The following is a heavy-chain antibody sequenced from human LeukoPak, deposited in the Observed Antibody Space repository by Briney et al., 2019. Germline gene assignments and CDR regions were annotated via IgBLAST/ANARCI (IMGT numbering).Heavy chain of an antibody. Sequence: GGSLRLSCAASGFTFIRYWMSWVRQAPGKGLEWVANIKQDGSEKYYVDSVKGRFTISRDNAKNSLYLQMNSLRAEDTAVYYCAKDATAVVGTVYMDVWGKGTTVTISS. V-gene: IGHV3-7*01. J-gene: IGHJ6*03. D-gene: IGHD6-13*01. CDR1: GFTFIRYW. CDR2: IKQDGSEK. CDR3: AKDATAVVGTVYMDV.